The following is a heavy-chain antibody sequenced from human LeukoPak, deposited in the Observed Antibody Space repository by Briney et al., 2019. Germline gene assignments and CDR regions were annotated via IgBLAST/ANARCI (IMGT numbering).Heavy chain of an antibody. CDR1: GFTFSSYW. CDR2: IKQDGSEK. D-gene: IGHD3-10*01. J-gene: IGHJ4*02. CDR3: ERVQEALKGYYYASGSYYYDY. Sequence: GGSLRLSCAASGFTFSSYWMSWVRQAPGEGLEWVSNIKQDGSEKYYVDSLKSGFTISKDKAKNSLYLQMNSLRAEDTDVYYCERVQEALKGYYYASGSYYYDYWGQGILVTVSS. V-gene: IGHV3-7*03.